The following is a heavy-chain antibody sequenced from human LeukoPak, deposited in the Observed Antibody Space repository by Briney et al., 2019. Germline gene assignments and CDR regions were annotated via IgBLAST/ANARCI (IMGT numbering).Heavy chain of an antibody. CDR2: IYYSSTT. Sequence: SETLSLTCTVSGGFISSYYWSWIRQPPGKGLEGIGYIYYSSTTEYNPSLKSRVTISADTSKNQFSLKLNSVTAAATAVYYCVRRQWELQYFDLWGRGTLVAVSS. J-gene: IGHJ2*01. D-gene: IGHD1-26*01. CDR3: VRRQWELQYFDL. CDR1: GGFISSYY. V-gene: IGHV4-59*01.